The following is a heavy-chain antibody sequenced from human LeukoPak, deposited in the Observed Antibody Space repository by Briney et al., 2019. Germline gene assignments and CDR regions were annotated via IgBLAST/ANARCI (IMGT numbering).Heavy chain of an antibody. CDR2: INPNSGGT. CDR1: GGTFSTYD. D-gene: IGHD1-1*01. CDR3: ARGEERNFYYYYGMDV. Sequence: ASVKVSCKASGGTFSTYDISWVRQAPGQGLEWMGWINPNSGGTSYVQKFQGWVTMTRDTSISTAYVELNSLRSNDTAVYYCARGEERNFYYYYGMDVWGQGTTVTVSS. V-gene: IGHV1-2*04. J-gene: IGHJ6*02.